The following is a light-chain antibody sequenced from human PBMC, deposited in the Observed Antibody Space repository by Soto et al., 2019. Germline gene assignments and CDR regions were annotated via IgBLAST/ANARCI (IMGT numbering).Light chain of an antibody. CDR3: SSYTSSSTQV. CDR2: EVS. Sequence: QSVLTQPASVSGSPGQSIXISCTGTSSDVGGYNYVSWYQQHPGKAPKLMIYEVSNRPSGVSNRFSGSKSGNTASLTISGLQAEDEADYYCSSYTSSSTQVFGTGTKLTVL. CDR1: SSDVGGYNY. V-gene: IGLV2-14*01. J-gene: IGLJ1*01.